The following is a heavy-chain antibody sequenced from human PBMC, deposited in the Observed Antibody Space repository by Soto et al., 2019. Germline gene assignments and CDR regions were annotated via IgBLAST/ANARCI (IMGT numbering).Heavy chain of an antibody. CDR1: GFTFSDYY. CDR2: ISSSGSTI. J-gene: IGHJ4*02. CDR3: ARESEDLTSNFDY. Sequence: GGSLRLSCAASGFTFSDYYMSWIRQAPGKGLEWVSYISSSGSTIYYADSMKGRFTISRDNAKNSLYLEMNSLRAEDTAVYYCARESEDLTSNFDYWGQGTLVTVSS. V-gene: IGHV3-11*04.